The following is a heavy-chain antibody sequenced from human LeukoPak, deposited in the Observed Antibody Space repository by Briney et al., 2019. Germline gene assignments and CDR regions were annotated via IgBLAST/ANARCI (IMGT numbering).Heavy chain of an antibody. D-gene: IGHD2-8*01. CDR1: GYTFTSYD. CDR2: MNPNSGNT. V-gene: IGHV1-8*01. Sequence: ASVKVSCKASGYTFTSYDINWVRQATGHGLEWMGWMNPNSGNTGYAQKFQGRVTMTRNTSISTAYMELSSLRSEDTAVYYCATAAPHCTNGVCYYAFDIWGQGTMVTVSS. CDR3: ATAAPHCTNGVCYYAFDI. J-gene: IGHJ3*02.